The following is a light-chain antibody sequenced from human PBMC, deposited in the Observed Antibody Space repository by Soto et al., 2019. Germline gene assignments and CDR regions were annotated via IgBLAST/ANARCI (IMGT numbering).Light chain of an antibody. CDR3: QQYSSYWT. Sequence: EIVLTQSPGTLSLSPGEGATRSCRASQSVSSSYLAWYQQKPGQAPRLLIYGASTRATGIPDRFSGSGSGTEFTLTISSLQPDDFATYYCQQYSSYWTFAQGTTVDIK. V-gene: IGKV3-20*01. J-gene: IGKJ1*01. CDR1: QSVSSSY. CDR2: GAS.